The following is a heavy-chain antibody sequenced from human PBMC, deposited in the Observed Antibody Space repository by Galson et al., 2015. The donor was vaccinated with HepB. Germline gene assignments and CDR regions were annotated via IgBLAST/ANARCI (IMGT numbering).Heavy chain of an antibody. D-gene: IGHD2-15*01. CDR3: ARIGYCSGGSCYSQDYYYYGMDV. CDR1: GYTFTSYG. Sequence: SCKASGYTFTSYGISWVRQAPGQGLEWMGWISAYNGNTNYAQKLQGRVTMTTDTSTSTAYMELRSLRSDDTAVYYCARIGYCSGGSCYSQDYYYYGMDVWGQGTTVTVSS. CDR2: ISAYNGNT. V-gene: IGHV1-18*01. J-gene: IGHJ6*02.